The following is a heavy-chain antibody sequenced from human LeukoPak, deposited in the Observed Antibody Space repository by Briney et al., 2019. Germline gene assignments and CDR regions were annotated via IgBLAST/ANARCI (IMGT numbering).Heavy chain of an antibody. CDR2: IIPIFGTA. CDR3: ARGLRYSSGWGSFDY. V-gene: IGHV1-69*06. CDR1: EGTFSSYA. J-gene: IGHJ4*02. D-gene: IGHD6-19*01. Sequence: GASVKVSCKASEGTFSSYAISWVRQAPGQGLEWMGGIIPIFGTANYAQKFQGRVTITADKSTSTAYMELSSLRSEDTAVYYCARGLRYSSGWGSFDYWGQGTLVTVSS.